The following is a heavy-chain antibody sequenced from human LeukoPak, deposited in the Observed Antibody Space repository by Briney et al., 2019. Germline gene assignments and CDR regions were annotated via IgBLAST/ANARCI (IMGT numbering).Heavy chain of an antibody. CDR2: IYPGDSDT. CDR3: ARLRGSSGYYRDYYYYYYIDV. V-gene: IGHV5-51*01. J-gene: IGHJ6*03. Sequence: GESLKISCKGSGYSFTSYWIGWVRQMPGKGLEWMGIIYPGDSDTRYSPSFQGQVTISADKSISTAYLQWSSLKASDTAMYYCARLRGSSGYYRDYYYYYYIDVWGKGTTVTVSS. CDR1: GYSFTSYW. D-gene: IGHD3-22*01.